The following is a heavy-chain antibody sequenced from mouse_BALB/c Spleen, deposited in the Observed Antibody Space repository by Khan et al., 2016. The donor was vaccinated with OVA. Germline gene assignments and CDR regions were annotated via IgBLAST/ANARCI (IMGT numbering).Heavy chain of an antibody. J-gene: IGHJ3*01. CDR3: ARGRAWFAY. V-gene: IGHV5-15*02. Sequence: EVELVESGGGLVQPGGSRKLSCVASGFTFSDYGMAWVRQAPGKGPEWVAFISSLEFLIYYPAPLTGQFPISRENAKNTLYLEMSSLRSEDTAMYYCARGRAWFAYWGQGTLVTVSA. CDR2: ISSLEFLI. CDR1: GFTFSDYG.